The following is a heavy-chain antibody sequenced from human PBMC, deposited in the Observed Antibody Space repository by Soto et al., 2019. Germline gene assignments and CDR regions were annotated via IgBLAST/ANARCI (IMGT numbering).Heavy chain of an antibody. Sequence: GGSLRLSCAASGFAFSSYWMSWVRQAPGKGLEWVANIKQDGSEKYYVDSVKGRFTISRDNAKNSLYLQMNSLRAEDTAVYYCARERGIAVAGTFDYWGQGTLVTVSS. CDR1: GFAFSSYW. CDR2: IKQDGSEK. V-gene: IGHV3-7*01. J-gene: IGHJ4*02. D-gene: IGHD6-19*01. CDR3: ARERGIAVAGTFDY.